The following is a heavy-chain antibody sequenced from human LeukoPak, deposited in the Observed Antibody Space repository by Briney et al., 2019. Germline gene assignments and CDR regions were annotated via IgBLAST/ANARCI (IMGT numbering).Heavy chain of an antibody. CDR3: ARATTYDILTGYFDY. J-gene: IGHJ4*02. Sequence: GGTLRLSCAASGFTFSSYTMNWVRQAPGKGLEWVSSISSSSSYIYYAESVKGRFTMSRDNAKNSLYLQMNSLRAEDTAVYYCARATTYDILTGYFDYWGQGTLVTVSS. D-gene: IGHD3-9*01. V-gene: IGHV3-21*01. CDR1: GFTFSSYT. CDR2: ISSSSSYI.